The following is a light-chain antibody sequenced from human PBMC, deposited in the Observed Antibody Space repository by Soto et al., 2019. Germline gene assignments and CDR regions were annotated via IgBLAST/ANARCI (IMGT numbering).Light chain of an antibody. Sequence: EIVMTQSPATLSVSPGERATLSCRASQSVSSNLAWYHQKPGQAPRLLIYGASTRATGIPARFSGSGSGTEFTLTISSLQSEDFALYYCQQYKNWPRTFGQGTKLEIK. CDR2: GAS. CDR3: QQYKNWPRT. V-gene: IGKV3D-15*01. J-gene: IGKJ1*01. CDR1: QSVSSN.